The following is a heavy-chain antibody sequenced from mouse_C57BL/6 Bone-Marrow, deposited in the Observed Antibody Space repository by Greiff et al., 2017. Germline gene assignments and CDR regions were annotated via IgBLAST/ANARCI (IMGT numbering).Heavy chain of an antibody. V-gene: IGHV1-69*01. D-gene: IGHD3-3*01. J-gene: IGHJ2*01. CDR1: GYTFTSYW. CDR2: IDPSGSYT. CDR3: ARRGWYFDY. Sequence: VQLQQPGAELVMPGASVKMSCKASGYTFTSYWMPWVKQRPGQGLEWIGEIDPSGSYTNYNQKFKGKSTLTVDKSSSTAYMQLSSLTSEDSAVYYCARRGWYFDYWGQGTTLTVSS.